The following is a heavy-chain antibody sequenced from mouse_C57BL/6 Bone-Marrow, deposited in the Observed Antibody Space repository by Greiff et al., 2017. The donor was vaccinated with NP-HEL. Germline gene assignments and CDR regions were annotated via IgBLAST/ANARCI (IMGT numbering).Heavy chain of an antibody. CDR2: IYPGDGDT. D-gene: IGHD1-1*01. J-gene: IGHJ2*01. Sequence: QVQLKESGPELVKPGASVKISCKASGYAFSSSWMNWVKQRPGKGLEWIGRIYPGDGDTNYNGKFKGKATLTADKSSSTAYMQLSSLTSEDSAVYFCARWDYGSSYFDYWGQGTTLTVSS. CDR1: GYAFSSSW. V-gene: IGHV1-82*01. CDR3: ARWDYGSSYFDY.